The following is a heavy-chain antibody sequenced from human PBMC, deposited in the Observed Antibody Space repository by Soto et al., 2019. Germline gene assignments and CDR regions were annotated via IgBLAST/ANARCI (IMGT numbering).Heavy chain of an antibody. D-gene: IGHD3-22*01. Sequence: SGPTLVNPTQTLTLTCTFSGFSLSTSGVSVGWIRQPPGKALEWLALIYWDDDKRYSPSLKSRLTITKDTSKNQVFLTMTNVDPADTATYYCAHRLKNYYDSSGSWGIDALDVWGPGTMVTVSS. J-gene: IGHJ3*01. CDR2: IYWDDDK. CDR1: GFSLSTSGVS. V-gene: IGHV2-5*02. CDR3: AHRLKNYYDSSGSWGIDALDV.